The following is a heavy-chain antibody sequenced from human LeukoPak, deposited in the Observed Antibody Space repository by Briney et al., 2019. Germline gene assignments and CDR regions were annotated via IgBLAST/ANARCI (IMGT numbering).Heavy chain of an antibody. Sequence: GGPLRLSCAVSGFTFTSYWMSWVRQAPGKGLEWVANIRQDGSEKYYVDSVKGRFSISRDNAKKSLYLQMNSLRADDTAVYYCARENVDYDFWSGYPNWFDPWGQGTLVTVSS. CDR1: GFTFTSYW. V-gene: IGHV3-7*05. D-gene: IGHD3-3*01. J-gene: IGHJ5*02. CDR3: ARENVDYDFWSGYPNWFDP. CDR2: IRQDGSEK.